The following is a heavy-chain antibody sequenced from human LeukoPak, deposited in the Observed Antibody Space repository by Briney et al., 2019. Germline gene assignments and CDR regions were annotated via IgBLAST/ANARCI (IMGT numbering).Heavy chain of an antibody. J-gene: IGHJ3*02. CDR3: AKAAGGYRSGGSCYGDAFDI. D-gene: IGHD2-15*01. CDR1: GFTFSSYA. Sequence: GGSLRLSCAASGFTFSSYAMSWVRQAPGKGLEWVSAISGSGGSTYYADSVKGRFTISRDNSKNTLYLQMNSLRAEDTAVYYCAKAAGGYRSGGSCYGDAFDIWGQGTMVTVSS. V-gene: IGHV3-23*01. CDR2: ISGSGGST.